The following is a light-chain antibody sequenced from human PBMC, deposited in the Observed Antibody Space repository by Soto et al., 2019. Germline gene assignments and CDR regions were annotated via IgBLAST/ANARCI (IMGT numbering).Light chain of an antibody. J-gene: IGKJ2*01. CDR1: QSMSSW. Sequence: DIQMTQSPSTLSASVGDRVTITCRASQSMSSWLAWYQQKPGKAPKLLIYDASSLESGVPSRFSGSGSGTEFTLTISSLQPDDFATYYCQQYGTYLYTFGQGTKLEIK. CDR2: DAS. CDR3: QQYGTYLYT. V-gene: IGKV1-5*01.